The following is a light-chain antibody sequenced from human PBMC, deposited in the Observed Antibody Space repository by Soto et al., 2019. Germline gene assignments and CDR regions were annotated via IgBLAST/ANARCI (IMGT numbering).Light chain of an antibody. V-gene: IGKV3-20*01. CDR3: QQYGSSPRT. J-gene: IGKJ1*01. CDR1: LSVSSSY. Sequence: EIVLTQSPGTLSLSPGERATLSCRASLSVSSSYLAWYQQKPGQAPRLLIYGASSRATGIPDRFSGSGSGTDFTLTISRLEPEDFALYYCQQYGSSPRTFGQGTKVEIK. CDR2: GAS.